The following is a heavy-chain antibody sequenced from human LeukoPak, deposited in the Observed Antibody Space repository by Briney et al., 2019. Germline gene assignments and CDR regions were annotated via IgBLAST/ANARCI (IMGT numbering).Heavy chain of an antibody. D-gene: IGHD3-3*02. V-gene: IGHV4-34*01. CDR3: ARGRAFFD. CDR1: SGSFSGYY. J-gene: IGHJ4*02. Sequence: SETLSLTCAVYSGSFSGYYWNWIRQPPGKGLEWIGEINQSGSTNYNPSLKSRVTISFDTSKNQFSLKLSSVTAADTAVYYCARGRAFFDWGQGTLVTVSS. CDR2: INQSGST.